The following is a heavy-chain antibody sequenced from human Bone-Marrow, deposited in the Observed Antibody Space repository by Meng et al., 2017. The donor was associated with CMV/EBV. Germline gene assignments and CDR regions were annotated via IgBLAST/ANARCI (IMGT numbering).Heavy chain of an antibody. CDR1: GGSFSGYY. Sequence: SETLSLTCAVYGGSFSGYYWSWIRQPPGKGLEWIGEINHSGSTNYNPSLKSRVTISVDTSKNQFSLKLSSVTAADTAVYYCARSGVAIPHIAARRRNGMDVWGQGTTVTVSS. D-gene: IGHD6-6*01. CDR2: INHSGST. J-gene: IGHJ6*02. CDR3: ARSGVAIPHIAARRRNGMDV. V-gene: IGHV4-34*01.